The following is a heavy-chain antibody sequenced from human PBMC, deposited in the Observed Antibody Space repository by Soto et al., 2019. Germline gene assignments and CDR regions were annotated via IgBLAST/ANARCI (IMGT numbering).Heavy chain of an antibody. V-gene: IGHV1-69*04. CDR2: IIPMFGIT. CDR3: ARARALNNAAVGMAY. D-gene: IGHD6-19*01. Sequence: QVQLVQSGAEVKKPGSSVKVSCKASGGPFSSYVLTWVRQAPGQGLEWMGRIIPMFGITDFAPKFQGRVTITADKSTTTAYMELSSLRSEDTAIYYCARARALNNAAVGMAYWGQGTLVTVSS. J-gene: IGHJ4*02. CDR1: GGPFSSYV.